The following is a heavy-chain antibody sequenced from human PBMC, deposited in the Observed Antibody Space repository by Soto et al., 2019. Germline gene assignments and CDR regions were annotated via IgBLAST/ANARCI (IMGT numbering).Heavy chain of an antibody. CDR2: TDDNDHK. CDR3: ARLLKGGTYDWNPIDL. D-gene: IGHD1-20*01. Sequence: SGPTLVNPTQTLTLTCTFSGFSLTSSGMSVTWIRQPPGKALEWLALTDDNDHKYYNSSLRTRLTPSKDTSKNHVVLTMTNMDPVDTGMYFCARLLKGGTYDWNPIDLWGQGTLVTVSS. CDR1: GFSLTSSGMS. J-gene: IGHJ5*02. V-gene: IGHV2-70*01.